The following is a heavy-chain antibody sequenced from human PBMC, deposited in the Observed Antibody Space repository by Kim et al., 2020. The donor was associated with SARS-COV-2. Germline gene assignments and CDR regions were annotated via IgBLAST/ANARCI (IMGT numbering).Heavy chain of an antibody. CDR2: ITSDGGSS. Sequence: GGSLRLSCGASGFTFSSYAMHWVRQAPGRRLEYVSSITSDGGSSYYADSVKGRFTLSRDNSKNTLYLEMGSLRAEDMAVYYCARRAAGTSWFFDLWGRGIQVTVSS. D-gene: IGHD6-19*01. V-gene: IGHV3-64*02. CDR3: ARRAAGTSWFFDL. CDR1: GFTFSSYA. J-gene: IGHJ2*01.